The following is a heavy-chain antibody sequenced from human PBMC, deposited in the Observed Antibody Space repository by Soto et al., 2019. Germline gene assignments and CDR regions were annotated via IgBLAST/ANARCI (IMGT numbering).Heavy chain of an antibody. CDR3: ARVPPLVAAGPYYYYYGMDV. CDR1: GGSVSSGSYY. D-gene: IGHD6-13*01. J-gene: IGHJ6*02. CDR2: IYYSGST. V-gene: IGHV4-61*01. Sequence: PSETLSLTCTVSGGSVSSGSYYWSWIRQPPGKGLEWIGYIYYSGSTNYNPSLKSRVTISVDTSKNQFSLKLSSVAAADTAVYYCARVPPLVAAGPYYYYYGMDVWGQGTTVTVSS.